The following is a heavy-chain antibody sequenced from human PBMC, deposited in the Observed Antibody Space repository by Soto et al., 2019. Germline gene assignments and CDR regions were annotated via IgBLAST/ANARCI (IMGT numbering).Heavy chain of an antibody. CDR1: GDSVTSGSFY. D-gene: IGHD1-1*01. V-gene: IGHV4-61*01. J-gene: IGHJ4*02. CDR2: AYYSGST. Sequence: SETLSLTCTVSGDSVTSGSFYWTWIRQPPGKRLEWIGYAYYSGSTKYNPSLKSRVTISIDTSRNQFSLKMSSATAADTAVYYCVRHQGRTTYDSWGRGTLVTVSS. CDR3: VRHQGRTTYDS.